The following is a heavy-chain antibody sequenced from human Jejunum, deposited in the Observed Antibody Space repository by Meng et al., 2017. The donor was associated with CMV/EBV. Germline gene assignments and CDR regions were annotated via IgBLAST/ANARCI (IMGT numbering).Heavy chain of an antibody. CDR1: GFTFGSCA. D-gene: IGHD1-14*01. CDR2: IGGSGGNT. CDR3: AKDRTVGY. Sequence: SCAAAGFTFGSCAMSWVRQAPGKGLEWVSTIGGSGGNTYYADSVKGRFTISRDNSKNTQYLQMNSRRAEETAVYYCAKDRTVGYWGQGTRVTVSS. J-gene: IGHJ4*02. V-gene: IGHV3-23*01.